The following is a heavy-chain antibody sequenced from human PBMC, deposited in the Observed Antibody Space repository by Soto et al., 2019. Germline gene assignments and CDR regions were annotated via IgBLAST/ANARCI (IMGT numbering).Heavy chain of an antibody. CDR1: GFTFSTYA. CDR3: AKERSSGWSFAY. V-gene: IGHV3-23*01. J-gene: IGHJ4*02. CDR2: ISGSGDST. D-gene: IGHD6-19*01. Sequence: EVQLLESGGGLVQPGGSLRLSCAASGFTFSTYAMNWVRQAPGKGLEWVSGISGSGDSTYYADSVKGRFTVSRDNSKNTLYLQMNSLRAEDTAVFYCAKERSSGWSFAYWGQGTLVTVSS.